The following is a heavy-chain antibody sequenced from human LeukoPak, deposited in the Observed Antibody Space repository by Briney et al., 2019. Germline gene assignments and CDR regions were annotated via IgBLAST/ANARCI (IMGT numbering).Heavy chain of an antibody. Sequence: LAGGSLRLSCAASGFTFSNYGTSWVRQAPGKGLEWVSAISSSGGSTYYADSVKGRFSISRDNSKNTLYLQMNSLRAEDTAVYYCAKDNQQLANFDHWGQGTLVTVSS. V-gene: IGHV3-23*01. CDR1: GFTFSNYG. D-gene: IGHD6-13*01. CDR2: ISSSGGST. J-gene: IGHJ4*02. CDR3: AKDNQQLANFDH.